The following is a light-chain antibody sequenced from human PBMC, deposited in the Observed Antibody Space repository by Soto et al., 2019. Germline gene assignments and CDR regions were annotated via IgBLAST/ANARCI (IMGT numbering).Light chain of an antibody. Sequence: EIVLTQSPGTLSLSPGERATLSCRASQSVRNNYLAWYQQKPGQAPRLLIYGASSRATGIPGRFSGSVSGTDFTLTISRLEPEDFAVYYCQQYDTSPWTFGQGTKVDIK. CDR2: GAS. J-gene: IGKJ1*01. CDR1: QSVRNNY. V-gene: IGKV3-20*01. CDR3: QQYDTSPWT.